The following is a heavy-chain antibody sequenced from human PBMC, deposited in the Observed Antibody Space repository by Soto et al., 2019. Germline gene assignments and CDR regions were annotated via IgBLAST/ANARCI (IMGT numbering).Heavy chain of an antibody. CDR2: ILPIFGTS. CDR3: ARSQGGEFHLLYALDV. Sequence: QVQLVQSGAEVKKPASSVKVSCKASGGIFSRHGINWVRQAPGQGLEWMGGILPIFGTSKYAEKFQGRVTITADESTSTVDMHLSSLTSEDTGVYFCARSQGGEFHLLYALDVWCQGIMVTVSS. V-gene: IGHV1-69*01. CDR1: GGIFSRHG. D-gene: IGHD2-21*01. J-gene: IGHJ3*01.